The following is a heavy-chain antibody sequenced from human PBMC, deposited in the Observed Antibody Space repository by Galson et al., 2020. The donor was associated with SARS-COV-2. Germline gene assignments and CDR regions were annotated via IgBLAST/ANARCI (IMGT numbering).Heavy chain of an antibody. Sequence: SETLSLTCAVSGESISSNKWWSWVRQSPGKGLEWIGEIHHSGSTNYDPSLKSRVTMSLDKSNNQFSLNLKSVTAADTAVYYCTRGDTVTTSGNWFDPWGQGTLVTVSS. J-gene: IGHJ5*02. CDR2: IHHSGST. V-gene: IGHV4-4*02. D-gene: IGHD4-4*01. CDR1: GESISSNKW. CDR3: TRGDTVTTSGNWFDP.